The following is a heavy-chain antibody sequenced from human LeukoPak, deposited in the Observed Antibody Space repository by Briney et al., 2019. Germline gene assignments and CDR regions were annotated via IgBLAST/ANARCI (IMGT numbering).Heavy chain of an antibody. J-gene: IGHJ4*02. CDR2: ISGSGGST. Sequence: PGGSLRLSCAASGCTFSSYAMSWVRQAPGKGLEWVSAISGSGGSTYYADSVKGRFTISRDNSKNTLYLQMNSLRAEDTAVYYCAKSESSSWYRGYYFDYWGQGTLVTVSS. CDR1: GCTFSSYA. V-gene: IGHV3-23*01. D-gene: IGHD6-13*01. CDR3: AKSESSSWYRGYYFDY.